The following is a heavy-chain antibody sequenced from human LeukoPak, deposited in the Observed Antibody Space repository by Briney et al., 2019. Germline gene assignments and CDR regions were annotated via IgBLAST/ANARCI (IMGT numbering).Heavy chain of an antibody. CDR3: ARLSSGYRWHAFDI. Sequence: GASVKVSCKASGYTFTSYGISWVRQAPGQGLEWMGWISAYNGNTNYAQKLQGRVTMTTDTSTSTAYMELSSLRSEDTAVYYCARLSSGYRWHAFDIWGQGTMVTVSS. CDR2: ISAYNGNT. J-gene: IGHJ3*02. V-gene: IGHV1-18*01. D-gene: IGHD3-22*01. CDR1: GYTFTSYG.